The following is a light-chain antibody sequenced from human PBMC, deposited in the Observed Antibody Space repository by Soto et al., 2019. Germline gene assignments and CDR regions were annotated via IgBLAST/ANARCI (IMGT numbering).Light chain of an antibody. Sequence: EIVLTQSPGTLSLSPGERATLSCRASQSVSSSYLAWYQQKPGQAPSLLIYGASRRATGIPDRFSGSGSGTDFTLTISRLEPEDFAVYYCQQYGSSPITFGQGTRLENK. V-gene: IGKV3-20*01. J-gene: IGKJ5*01. CDR2: GAS. CDR1: QSVSSSY. CDR3: QQYGSSPIT.